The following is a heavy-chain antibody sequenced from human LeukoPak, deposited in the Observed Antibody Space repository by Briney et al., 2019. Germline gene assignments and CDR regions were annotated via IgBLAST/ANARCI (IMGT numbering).Heavy chain of an antibody. CDR1: GYTFTSHA. V-gene: IGHV1-3*01. CDR2: INAGNGNT. J-gene: IGHJ6*02. CDR3: ASWGPYYYDSSGFFRPEDYYYYGMDV. D-gene: IGHD3-22*01. Sequence: ASVKVSCTASGYTFTSHAMHWVRQAPGQRLEWMGWINAGNGNTKYSQKFQGRVTITRDTSASTAYMELSSLRSEDTAVYYCASWGPYYYDSSGFFRPEDYYYYGMDVWGQGTTVTVSS.